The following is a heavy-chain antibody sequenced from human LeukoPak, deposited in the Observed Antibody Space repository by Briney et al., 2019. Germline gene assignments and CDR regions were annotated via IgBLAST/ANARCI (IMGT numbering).Heavy chain of an antibody. CDR3: AVGGYSSGPDFDY. Sequence: SETLSLTCTVSGGSISSSSYYWGWIRQPPGKGLEWVGSIYYSGSTYYNPSLKSRVTISVDTSKNQFSLKLSSVTAADTAVYYCAVGGYSSGPDFDYWGQGTLVTVSS. D-gene: IGHD6-19*01. CDR1: GGSISSSSYY. J-gene: IGHJ4*02. CDR2: IYYSGST. V-gene: IGHV4-39*07.